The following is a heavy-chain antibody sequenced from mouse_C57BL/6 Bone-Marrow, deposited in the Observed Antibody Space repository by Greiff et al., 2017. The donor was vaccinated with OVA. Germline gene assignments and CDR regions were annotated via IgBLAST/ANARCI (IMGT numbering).Heavy chain of an antibody. CDR1: GYSFTDYN. CDR2: INPNYGTT. V-gene: IGHV1-39*01. Sequence: EVQLQQSGPELVKPGASVKISCKASGYSFTDYNMNWVKQSNGKSLEWIGVINPNYGTTSYNQKFKGKATLTEDQSSSTAYMQLNSLTSEDSAVYFWAFYHGSSYRYFDVWGTGTTVTVSS. D-gene: IGHD1-1*01. CDR3: AFYHGSSYRYFDV. J-gene: IGHJ1*03.